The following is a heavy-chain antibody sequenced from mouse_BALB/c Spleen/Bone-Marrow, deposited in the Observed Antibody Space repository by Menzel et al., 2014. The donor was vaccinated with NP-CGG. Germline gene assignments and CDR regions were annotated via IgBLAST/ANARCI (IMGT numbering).Heavy chain of an antibody. CDR2: IWGGGST. CDR1: GFSLTDYG. V-gene: IGHV2-6-5*01. CDR3: AKLGRSYYYFDV. Sequence: QVQLKQSGPGLVAPSQSLSITCTVSGFSLTDYGVSWIRQPPGKGLEWLGVIWGGGSTYYNSALKSRLSISKDNSKSQVFLKMNSLQTVDSAMYYCAKLGRSYYYFDVWGAGTTVTVSS. J-gene: IGHJ1*01. D-gene: IGHD1-1*01.